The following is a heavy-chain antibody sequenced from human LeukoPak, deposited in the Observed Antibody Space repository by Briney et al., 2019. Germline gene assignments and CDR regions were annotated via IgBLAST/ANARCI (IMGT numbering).Heavy chain of an antibody. D-gene: IGHD5-12*01. V-gene: IGHV1-2*02. Sequence: WASVKVSCKASGYTFTGYYMHWVRQAPGQGLEWMGWINPNSGGTNYAQKFQGRVTMTRDTSISTAYMELSRLRSDDTAVYCCAREIVATINSYYFDYWGQGTLVTVSS. J-gene: IGHJ4*02. CDR2: INPNSGGT. CDR3: AREIVATINSYYFDY. CDR1: GYTFTGYY.